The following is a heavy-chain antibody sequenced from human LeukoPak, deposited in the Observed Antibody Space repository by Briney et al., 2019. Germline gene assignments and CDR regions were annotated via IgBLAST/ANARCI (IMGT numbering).Heavy chain of an antibody. CDR3: ARDLYYYDSSGYDRHAFDI. CDR2: ISAYNGNT. V-gene: IGHV1-18*01. Sequence: ASVKVSCKASGYTFTSYGISWVRQAPGQGLEWMGWISAYNGNTNYAQKFQGRVTMTRDTSTSTVYMELSSLRSEDTAVYYCARDLYYYDSSGYDRHAFDIWGQGTMVTVSS. J-gene: IGHJ3*02. CDR1: GYTFTSYG. D-gene: IGHD3-22*01.